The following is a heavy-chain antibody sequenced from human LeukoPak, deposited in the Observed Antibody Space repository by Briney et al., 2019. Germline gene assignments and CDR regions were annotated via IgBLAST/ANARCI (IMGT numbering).Heavy chain of an antibody. Sequence: PGGSLRLSCAASGFTFRSYAMSWVRQAPGKGLEWVSAISSASERTYYADSVKGRFTISRDSSKNTLYLQLNSLRADDTAVYYCATSMGGGNIDYWGQGALVTVSS. D-gene: IGHD3-16*01. CDR3: ATSMGGGNIDY. CDR2: ISSASERT. CDR1: GFTFRSYA. V-gene: IGHV3-23*01. J-gene: IGHJ4*02.